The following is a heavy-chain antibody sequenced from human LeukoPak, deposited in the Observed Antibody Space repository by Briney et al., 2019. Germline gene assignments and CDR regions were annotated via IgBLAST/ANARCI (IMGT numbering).Heavy chain of an antibody. CDR2: IYYSGRK. J-gene: IGHJ5*02. V-gene: IGHV4-39*07. CDR1: GGSINTDNYY. Sequence: PSETLSLTCSVSGGSINTDNYYWGWVRQPPGKALEWIGSIYYSGRKWYNPSLKSRVTISLDTSKNQFSLKLSSVTAADTAVYYCARGLIVVVVAATSQWFDPWGQGTLVTVSS. D-gene: IGHD2-15*01. CDR3: ARGLIVVVVAATSQWFDP.